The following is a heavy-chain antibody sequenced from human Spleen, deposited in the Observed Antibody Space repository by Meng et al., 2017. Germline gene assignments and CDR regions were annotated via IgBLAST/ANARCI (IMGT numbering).Heavy chain of an antibody. CDR1: GASLSTYY. V-gene: IGHV4-34*01. CDR2: TNHRGST. Sequence: QVQLQQWGAGLLKPSATLSLTCAVPGASLSTYYWCWIRQSPGKGLQWIGETNHRGSTKYNPSLKSRVTISVDTSKNQFSLKLTSVTAADSAVYYCACSGSSCYSLLVSPPWGQGTLVTVSS. CDR3: ACSGSSCYSLLVSPP. J-gene: IGHJ5*02. D-gene: IGHD2-15*01.